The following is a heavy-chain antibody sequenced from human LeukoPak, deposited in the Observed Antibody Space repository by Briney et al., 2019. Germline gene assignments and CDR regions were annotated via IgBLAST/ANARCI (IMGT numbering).Heavy chain of an antibody. CDR3: AKDFPSNYFDSRGYWRY. CDR1: GFPFSAYA. Sequence: GGSLRLSCAASGFPFSAYAMNWVRQAPGKGLEWVAAISDSGDRTFYADPVRGRFTISRDNSKNTLYLQMRVLRVDDTAVYYCAKDFPSNYFDSRGYWRYWARGTLVTVSS. J-gene: IGHJ4*02. D-gene: IGHD3-22*01. CDR2: ISDSGDRT. V-gene: IGHV3-23*01.